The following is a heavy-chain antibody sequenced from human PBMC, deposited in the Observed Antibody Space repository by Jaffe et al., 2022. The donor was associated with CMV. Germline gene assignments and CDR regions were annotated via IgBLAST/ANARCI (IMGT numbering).Heavy chain of an antibody. CDR3: ARGTRERLFDL. D-gene: IGHD6-25*01. CDR2: INHVGST. Sequence: QVQIQQWGAGLVKPAETLFLTCTIEGGSFSDNYWSWIRQPPGKGPEWIGEINHVGSTHYNPSLESRVSLSVDTSKNQLSLNLNYVTAADTAVYFCARGTRERLFDLWGRGTLVTVSS. J-gene: IGHJ2*01. CDR1: GGSFSDNY. V-gene: IGHV4-34*02.